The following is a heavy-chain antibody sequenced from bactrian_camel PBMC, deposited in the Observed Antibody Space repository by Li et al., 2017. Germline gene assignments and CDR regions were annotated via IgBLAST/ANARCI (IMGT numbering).Heavy chain of an antibody. V-gene: IGHV3S40*01. D-gene: IGHD3*01. CDR2: IDQWGGGT. J-gene: IGHJ4*01. Sequence: VQLVESGGGSVQAGGSLRLSCVASGYTHSRVDLAWFRQAPGKEREGVAHIDQWGGGTYADAVKGRFTITLDNAKTTVYPQMSSLKPEDTARYYCSADLLQNYCLRQGTQVTVS. CDR1: GYTHSRVD.